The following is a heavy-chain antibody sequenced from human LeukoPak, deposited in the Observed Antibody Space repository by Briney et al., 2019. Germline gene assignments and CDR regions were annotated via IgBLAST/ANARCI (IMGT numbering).Heavy chain of an antibody. CDR1: GGSITSYY. CDR3: AREGGLRPYYYYMDV. J-gene: IGHJ6*03. CDR2: IYSGGST. Sequence: SETLSLTCTVSGGSITSYYWNWIRRPAGKGLELEWIGRIYSGGSTNDNPSLKSRVTMSVDTSKNQLFLNLSSVTAADTAIYYCAREGGLRPYYYYMDVWGKGTTVTVS. V-gene: IGHV4-4*07. D-gene: IGHD1-26*01.